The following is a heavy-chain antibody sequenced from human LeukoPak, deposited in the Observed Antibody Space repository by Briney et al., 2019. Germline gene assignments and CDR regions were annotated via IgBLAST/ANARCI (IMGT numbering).Heavy chain of an antibody. Sequence: PGGSLRLSCAASGFTFSSYEMNWVRQAPGKGLEWVSYISSSGSAIYFADSVKGRFTISRDNAKNSLYLQMNSLRAEDTAVYYCAGDSSGILLHWGQGTLVTVSS. CDR3: AGDSSGILLH. J-gene: IGHJ4*02. CDR1: GFTFSSYE. V-gene: IGHV3-48*03. CDR2: ISSSGSAI. D-gene: IGHD3-22*01.